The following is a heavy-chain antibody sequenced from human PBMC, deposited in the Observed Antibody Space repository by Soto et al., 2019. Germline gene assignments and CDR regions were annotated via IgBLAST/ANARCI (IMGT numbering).Heavy chain of an antibody. D-gene: IGHD6-19*01. CDR3: ARDGFGQWLANFDY. V-gene: IGHV1-3*01. CDR1: GYTFTSYA. J-gene: IGHJ4*02. CDR2: ISADNGNT. Sequence: ASVKVSCKASGYTFTSYAMHWVRQAPGQGLEWMGWISADNGNTNYSQKLQGRVTITRDTSASTAYMELRSLRSDDTAVYYCARDGFGQWLANFDYWGQGTLVTVSS.